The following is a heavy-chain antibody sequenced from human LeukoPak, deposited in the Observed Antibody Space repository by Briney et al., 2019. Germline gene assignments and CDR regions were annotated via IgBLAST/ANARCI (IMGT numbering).Heavy chain of an antibody. Sequence: SETLSLTCAVYGGSFSGYYWSWIRQPPGKGLEWIGEINHSGSTNYNPSLKSRVTISVDTSKNQFSLKLSSVTAADTAVYYCARGYYDYVWGSYRLGYYFDYWGQGTLVTVPS. CDR2: INHSGST. J-gene: IGHJ4*02. CDR3: ARGYYDYVWGSYRLGYYFDY. D-gene: IGHD3-16*02. CDR1: GGSFSGYY. V-gene: IGHV4-34*01.